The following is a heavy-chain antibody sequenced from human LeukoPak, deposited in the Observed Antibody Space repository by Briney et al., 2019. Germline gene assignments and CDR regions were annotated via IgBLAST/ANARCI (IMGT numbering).Heavy chain of an antibody. V-gene: IGHV4-59*01. D-gene: IGHD6-19*01. Sequence: SETLSLTCTVSGGSISSYYWSWIRQPPGKGLEWIGYIYYSGSTNYNPSLKSRVTISVDTSKNQFSLKLSSVTAADTAAYYCAREAVAGTSDYFQHWGQGTLVTVSS. J-gene: IGHJ1*01. CDR1: GGSISSYY. CDR3: AREAVAGTSDYFQH. CDR2: IYYSGST.